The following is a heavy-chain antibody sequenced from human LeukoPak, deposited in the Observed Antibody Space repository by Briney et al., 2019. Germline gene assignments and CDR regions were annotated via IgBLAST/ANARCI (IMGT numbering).Heavy chain of an antibody. Sequence: GGSLRLSCTASGFICSDYAMSWARQAPGKGLEWVAGISSSGSGGSTYYADSVKGRFTISRDNSKNTLYLQMNSLRAEDTAVYYCARARRSSVWSYGYGGWYYYYGMDVWGQGTTVTVSS. CDR2: ISSSGSGGST. CDR1: GFICSDYA. D-gene: IGHD5-18*01. J-gene: IGHJ6*02. V-gene: IGHV3-23*01. CDR3: ARARRSSVWSYGYGGWYYYYGMDV.